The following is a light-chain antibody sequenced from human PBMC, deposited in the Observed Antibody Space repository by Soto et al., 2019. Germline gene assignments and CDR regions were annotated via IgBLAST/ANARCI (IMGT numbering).Light chain of an antibody. CDR1: SSDIGAYNY. CDR2: DVT. V-gene: IGLV2-14*03. Sequence: QSVLTQPASVSGSPGQSITISCPGTSSDIGAYNYVSWYQQHPGRAPKLIIYDVTHRPAGISSRFSASKSGNTASLTISVLQTEDEADYYCCSYTSSSTLYVFGTGTKVTVL. J-gene: IGLJ1*01. CDR3: CSYTSSSTLYV.